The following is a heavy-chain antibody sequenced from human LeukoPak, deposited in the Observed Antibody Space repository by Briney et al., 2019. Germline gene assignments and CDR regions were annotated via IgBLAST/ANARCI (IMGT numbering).Heavy chain of an antibody. CDR2: IYYSGST. CDR3: ASRSSIWSGYQDTLYYFDS. Sequence: PSETLSLTCTVSGGSISSYYWSWIRQPPGKRLEWIGHIYYSGSTNYNPSLKSRATLSVDTSKKQFSLKLSSVTAADPAVYYCASRSSIWSGYQDTLYYFDSWGQGTLVTVSS. CDR1: GGSISSYY. J-gene: IGHJ4*02. D-gene: IGHD3-3*01. V-gene: IGHV4-59*01.